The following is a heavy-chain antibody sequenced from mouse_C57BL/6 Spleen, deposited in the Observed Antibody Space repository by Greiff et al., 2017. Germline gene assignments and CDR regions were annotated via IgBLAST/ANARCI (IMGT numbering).Heavy chain of an antibody. Sequence: EVKLVESGGDLVKPGGSLKLSCAASGFTFSSYGMSWVRQTPDKRLEWVATISSGGSYTYYPDSVKGRFTISRDNAKNTLYLQMSSLKSEDTAMYYCADYYGSSQSAWFAYWGQGTLVTVSA. CDR3: ADYYGSSQSAWFAY. CDR2: ISSGGSYT. V-gene: IGHV5-6*01. J-gene: IGHJ3*01. CDR1: GFTFSSYG. D-gene: IGHD1-1*01.